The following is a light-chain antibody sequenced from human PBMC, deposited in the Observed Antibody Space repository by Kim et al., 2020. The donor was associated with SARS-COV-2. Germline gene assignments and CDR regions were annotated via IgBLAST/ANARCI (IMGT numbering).Light chain of an antibody. Sequence: VNTKEQVTSTCRASQSIGNRLHWYQQKPDQSPRLLIRSASQSITGVPPRFSGSGSGTEFTLTINSLEAEDAATYYCQQSGAFLTFGGGTKVDIK. V-gene: IGKV6-21*02. CDR1: QSIGNR. CDR3: QQSGAFLT. CDR2: SAS. J-gene: IGKJ4*01.